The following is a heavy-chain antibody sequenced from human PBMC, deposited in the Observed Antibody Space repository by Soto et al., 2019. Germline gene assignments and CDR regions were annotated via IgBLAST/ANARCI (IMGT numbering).Heavy chain of an antibody. Sequence: GSLRLSCAASGFTFSNYAINWVRQAPGKGLEWVSVISGSGGSTYYADSVKGRFTVSRDNSKNTLDLQMKSLRAEDTAVYYCAKGSQVGSYYGSSGFDYWGQGTLVTVSS. CDR2: ISGSGGST. J-gene: IGHJ4*02. CDR1: GFTFSNYA. V-gene: IGHV3-23*01. CDR3: AKGSQVGSYYGSSGFDY. D-gene: IGHD3-22*01.